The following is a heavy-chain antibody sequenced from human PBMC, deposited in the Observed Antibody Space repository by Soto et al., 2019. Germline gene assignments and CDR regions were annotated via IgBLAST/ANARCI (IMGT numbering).Heavy chain of an antibody. CDR1: GFTFSSNL. CDR3: ARDEAFSAPYYLDY. CDR2: ISNDGDYK. Sequence: VQLVESGGGVVQPGRSLRLSCVASGFTFSSNLMHGVRQAPGKGLEWVAFISNDGDYKNYADPVKGRFTISRDNSKDTVYLESHSLRPEDTALYHCARDEAFSAPYYLDYWGQGTLVIVS. J-gene: IGHJ4*02. V-gene: IGHV3-30*03. D-gene: IGHD1-26*01.